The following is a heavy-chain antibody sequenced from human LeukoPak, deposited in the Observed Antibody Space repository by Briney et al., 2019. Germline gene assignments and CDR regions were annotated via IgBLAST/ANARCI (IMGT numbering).Heavy chain of an antibody. CDR1: GFTFGTYA. V-gene: IGHV3-7*05. J-gene: IGHJ4*02. CDR2: IRQDGSQK. Sequence: GGSLRLSCAASGFTFGTYAMNWVRQAPGKGLEWVANIRQDGSQKNYVDSVKGRFTISRDNAKNSLYLQMNSLRAEDTAVYYCARDQRWFDYWGQGTLVTVSS. D-gene: IGHD2-15*01. CDR3: ARDQRWFDY.